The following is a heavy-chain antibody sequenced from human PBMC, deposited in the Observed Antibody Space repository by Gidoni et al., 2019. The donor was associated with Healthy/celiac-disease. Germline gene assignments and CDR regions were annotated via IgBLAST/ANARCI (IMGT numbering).Heavy chain of an antibody. CDR1: GGSISSGGYY. Sequence: QVQLQESGPGLVTPSQTLSLTCPFSGGSISSGGYYWSWLRQHPGKGLEWIGYIYYSGSTYDNPSLKSRVTISVDTSKNQFSLKLSSVTAADTAVYYCARKGGDWPLMWFDPWGQGTLVTVSS. CDR3: ARKGGDWPLMWFDP. D-gene: IGHD2-21*02. V-gene: IGHV4-31*03. CDR2: IYYSGST. J-gene: IGHJ5*02.